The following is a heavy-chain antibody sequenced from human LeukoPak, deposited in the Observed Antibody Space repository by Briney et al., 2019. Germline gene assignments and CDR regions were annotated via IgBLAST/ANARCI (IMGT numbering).Heavy chain of an antibody. J-gene: IGHJ4*02. CDR3: ARDQYDTWSRRGNFDS. CDR1: GFTFSLYW. Sequence: GGSLRLACAASGFTFSLYWMNWVRRAPGKGLEWVANIKQDGSEKNYVDSVKGRFTISRDNTKSSLYLQMNSLRVEDTAVFYCARDQYDTWSRRGNFDSWGQGTLVIVSS. V-gene: IGHV3-7*03. D-gene: IGHD3-3*01. CDR2: IKQDGSEK.